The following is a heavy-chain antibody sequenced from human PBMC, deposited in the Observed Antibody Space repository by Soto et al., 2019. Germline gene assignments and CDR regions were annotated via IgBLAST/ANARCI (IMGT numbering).Heavy chain of an antibody. V-gene: IGHV1-18*01. CDR3: ARGDCTNGVCYTGLGYYYGMHV. Sequence: ASVKVSCKASGYTFTSYGISWVRQAPGQGLERMVWISAYNGNTNYAQKLQGRVTMTTDTSTSTAYMELNSLRSEETAVYYCARGDCTNGVCYTGLGYYYGMHVWGQGTTVTVSS. CDR1: GYTFTSYG. CDR2: ISAYNGNT. D-gene: IGHD2-8*01. J-gene: IGHJ6*02.